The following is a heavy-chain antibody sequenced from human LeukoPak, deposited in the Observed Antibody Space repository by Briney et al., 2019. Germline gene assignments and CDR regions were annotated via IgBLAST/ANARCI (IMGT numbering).Heavy chain of an antibody. V-gene: IGHV3-23*01. CDR1: GFTFSTCG. CDR2: ISDSGGYT. J-gene: IGHJ4*02. Sequence: GGSLRLSCAASGFTFSTCGMSWVRQAPGQGVEWVSSISDSGGYTYYADSVKGRFSISRDNSKNTLYLQMDRLRAEDTAVYYCAKDQRPRGNYGYFDYWGQGTLVTVSS. D-gene: IGHD1-26*01. CDR3: AKDQRPRGNYGYFDY.